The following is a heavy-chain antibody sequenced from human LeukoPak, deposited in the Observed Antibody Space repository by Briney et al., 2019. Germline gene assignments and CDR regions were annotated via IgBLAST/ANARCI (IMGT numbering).Heavy chain of an antibody. CDR1: GFTFSIHG. CDR2: ISGSGSTV. D-gene: IGHD6-25*01. CDR3: ARAPAGYYFDY. V-gene: IGHV3-48*04. Sequence: PGGSLRISCAASGFTFSIHGMSWVRQAPGKGLEWVSYISGSGSTVYYADSVKGRFTISRDNAKNSLYLQMNSLRAEDTAVYYCARAPAGYYFDYWGQGTLVTVSS. J-gene: IGHJ4*02.